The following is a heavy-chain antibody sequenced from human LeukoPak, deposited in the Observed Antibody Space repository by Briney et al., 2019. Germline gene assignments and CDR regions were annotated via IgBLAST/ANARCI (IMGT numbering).Heavy chain of an antibody. Sequence: ASVKVSCKASGYTFTGYYMHWVRQAPGQGLEWMGWINPNSGGTNYAQKFQGRVTMTRDTSISTAYMELSRLRSDDTAVYYCAGDSQRTTVTYDLADYWGQGTLATVSS. CDR1: GYTFTGYY. V-gene: IGHV1-2*02. J-gene: IGHJ4*02. CDR2: INPNSGGT. D-gene: IGHD4-17*01. CDR3: AGDSQRTTVTYDLADY.